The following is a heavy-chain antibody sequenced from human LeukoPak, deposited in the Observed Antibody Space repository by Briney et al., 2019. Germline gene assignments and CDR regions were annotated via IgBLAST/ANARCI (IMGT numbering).Heavy chain of an antibody. CDR3: ASLSRDYDILTGYYFNWFDP. Sequence: KCGESLKISCKGSGYSFTSYWIGWVRQMPGKGLEWMGIIYPGDSDTRYSPSFQGQVTISADKSISTAYLQWSSLKASDTAMYYCASLSRDYDILTGYYFNWFDPWGQGTLVTVSS. CDR1: GYSFTSYW. D-gene: IGHD3-9*01. J-gene: IGHJ5*02. CDR2: IYPGDSDT. V-gene: IGHV5-51*01.